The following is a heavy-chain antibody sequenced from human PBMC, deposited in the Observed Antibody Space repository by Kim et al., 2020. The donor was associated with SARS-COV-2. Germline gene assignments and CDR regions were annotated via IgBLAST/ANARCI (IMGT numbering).Heavy chain of an antibody. D-gene: IGHD6-6*01. V-gene: IGHV4-39*07. CDR2: IYYSGST. J-gene: IGHJ6*02. CDR1: GGSISSSSYY. Sequence: SETMSLTCTVSGGSISSSSYYWGWIRQPPGKGLEWIGSIYYSGSTYYNPSLKSRVTISVDTSKNQFSLKLSSVTAADTAVYYCARAGRGSSSSYYYGMDVWGPGTTVTVSS. CDR3: ARAGRGSSSSYYYGMDV.